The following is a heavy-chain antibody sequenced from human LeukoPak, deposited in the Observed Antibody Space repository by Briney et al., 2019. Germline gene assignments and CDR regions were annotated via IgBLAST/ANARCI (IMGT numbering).Heavy chain of an antibody. CDR3: ASPPPEISGVAAFDY. V-gene: IGHV1-69*01. J-gene: IGHJ4*02. D-gene: IGHD3-3*01. CDR1: GGTFSSYA. Sequence: EASVEVSCKASGGTFSSYAISWVRQAPGQGLEWMGGIIPIFGTANYAQKFQGRVTITADESTSTAYMELSSLRSEDTAVYYCASPPPEISGVAAFDYWGQGTLVTVSS. CDR2: IIPIFGTA.